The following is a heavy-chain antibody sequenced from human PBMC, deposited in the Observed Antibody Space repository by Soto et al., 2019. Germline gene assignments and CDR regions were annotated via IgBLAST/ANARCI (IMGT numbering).Heavy chain of an antibody. V-gene: IGHV4-34*01. D-gene: IGHD6-6*01. CDR3: ARGGRYSSSSEESNWFDP. J-gene: IGHJ5*02. CDR1: GGSFSGYY. Sequence: SETLSLTCAVYGGSFSGYYWSWIRQPPGKGLEWIGEINHSGSTNYNPSLKSRVTISVDTSKNQFSLKLSSVTAADTAVYYCARGGRYSSSSEESNWFDPWGQGTLVTVSS. CDR2: INHSGST.